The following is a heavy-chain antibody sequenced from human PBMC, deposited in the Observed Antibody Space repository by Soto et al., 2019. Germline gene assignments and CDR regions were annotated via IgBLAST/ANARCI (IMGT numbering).Heavy chain of an antibody. D-gene: IGHD6-19*01. J-gene: IGHJ4*02. Sequence: ASVKVSCKASGYTFTSYGISWVRQAPGQWLEWMGWINAYNGNTKYSQKFQGRVTITRDTSTSAAYMELSSLSSEDTAVYYCARAVAVPADFDYWGQGTLVTVSS. CDR3: ARAVAVPADFDY. CDR2: INAYNGNT. CDR1: GYTFTSYG. V-gene: IGHV1-18*01.